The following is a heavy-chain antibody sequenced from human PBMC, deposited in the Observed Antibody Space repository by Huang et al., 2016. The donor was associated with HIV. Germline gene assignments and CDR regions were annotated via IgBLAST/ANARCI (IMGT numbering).Heavy chain of an antibody. Sequence: QGRLQQWGAGLLKPSETLSLTCAVSGGSFSRYYWTWVRQPPGKGLEWIGEISQSGSTNYDASLESRVTISGDTSKNQFSLRLTSVTAADTATYFCARAPAGNDYSLYNYYGLDIWGQGTTVTVSS. J-gene: IGHJ6*02. CDR2: ISQSGST. D-gene: IGHD2-15*01. V-gene: IGHV4-34*01. CDR1: GGSFSRYY. CDR3: ARAPAGNDYSLYNYYGLDI.